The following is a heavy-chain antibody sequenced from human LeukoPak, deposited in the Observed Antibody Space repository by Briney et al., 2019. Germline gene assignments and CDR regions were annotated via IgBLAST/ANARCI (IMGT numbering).Heavy chain of an antibody. J-gene: IGHJ3*02. CDR3: ARCTGGDCGGAFDI. CDR1: GSTFTNYD. CDR2: MNPNTVNA. V-gene: IGHV1-8*01. D-gene: IGHD2-21*02. Sequence: GASVKVSCTTSGSTFTNYDINSLRQATGHGLEWMGGMNPNTVNADSTQKFQGRVIMSRNISISTAYMELSSLRFEDTAVYYCARCTGGDCGGAFDIWGQGTMVTVSS.